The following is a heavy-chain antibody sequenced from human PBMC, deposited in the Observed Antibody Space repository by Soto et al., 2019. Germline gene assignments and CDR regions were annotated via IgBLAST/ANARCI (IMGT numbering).Heavy chain of an antibody. CDR2: ISGSGGST. CDR3: AKFREGVYYYYYGMDV. Sequence: QPGGSLRLSCAASGFTFSSYAMSWVRQAPGKGLEWVSAISGSGGSTYYADSVKGRFTISRDNSKNTLYLQMNSLRAEDTAVYYCAKFREGVYYYYYGMDVWGQGTTVTVSS. V-gene: IGHV3-23*01. J-gene: IGHJ6*02. CDR1: GFTFSSYA.